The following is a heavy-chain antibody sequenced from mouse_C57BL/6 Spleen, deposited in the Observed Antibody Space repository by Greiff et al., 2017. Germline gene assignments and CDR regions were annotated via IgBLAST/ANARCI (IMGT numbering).Heavy chain of an antibody. D-gene: IGHD1-1*01. V-gene: IGHV2-2*01. CDR1: GFSLTRYG. J-gene: IGHJ4*01. Sequence: VQLQQSGPGLVQPSQSLSITCTVSGFSLTRYGVHWVRQSPGKGLEWLGVLWSGGSTDYNAAFISRLSISKDNSKSQVFFKMNSLQADDTAIYYGARTGTVVHYYAMDYWGQGTTVTVSS. CDR3: ARTGTVVHYYAMDY. CDR2: LWSGGST.